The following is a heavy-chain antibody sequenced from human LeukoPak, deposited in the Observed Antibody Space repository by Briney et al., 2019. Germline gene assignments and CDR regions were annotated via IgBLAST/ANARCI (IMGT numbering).Heavy chain of an antibody. V-gene: IGHV4-30-2*01. CDR2: IYHSGST. D-gene: IGHD4-17*01. J-gene: IGHJ4*02. CDR1: GDSISSGGFS. CDR3: ARVSTVTTFDY. Sequence: PSETLSLTCAVSGDSISSGGFSWSWIRQPPGKGLEWIGYIYHSGSTYYNPSLKSRVTLSVDRSKNQFSLKLSSVTAANTAVYYCARVSTVTTFDYWGQGTLVTVSS.